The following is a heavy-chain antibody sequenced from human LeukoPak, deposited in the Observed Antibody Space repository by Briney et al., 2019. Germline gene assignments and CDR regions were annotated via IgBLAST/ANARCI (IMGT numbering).Heavy chain of an antibody. D-gene: IGHD3-16*01. CDR3: ARDGWGTAEY. Sequence: GASVTVSCKSSGGTFSSYAISWVRQAPGQGLEWMGGIIPIFGTANYAQKFQGRVTITTDESTSTAYMELSSLRSEDTAVYYCARDGWGTAEYWGQGTLVTVSS. CDR1: GGTFSSYA. CDR2: IIPIFGTA. V-gene: IGHV1-69*05. J-gene: IGHJ4*02.